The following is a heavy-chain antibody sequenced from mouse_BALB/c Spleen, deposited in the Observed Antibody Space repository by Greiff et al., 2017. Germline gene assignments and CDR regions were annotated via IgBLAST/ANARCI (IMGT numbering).Heavy chain of an antibody. D-gene: IGHD2-1*01. CDR2: ISDGGSYT. CDR1: GFTFSDYY. Sequence: EVMLVESGGGLVKPGGSLKLSCAASGFTFSDYYMYWVRQTPEKRLEWVATISDGGSYTYYPDSVKGRFTISRDNAKNNLYLQMSSLKSEDTAMYYCARDGDGNMRMDYWGQGTSVTVSS. CDR3: ARDGDGNMRMDY. J-gene: IGHJ4*01. V-gene: IGHV5-4*02.